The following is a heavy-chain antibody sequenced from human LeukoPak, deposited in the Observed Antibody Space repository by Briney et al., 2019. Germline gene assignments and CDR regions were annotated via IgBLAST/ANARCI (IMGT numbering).Heavy chain of an antibody. Sequence: GGSLRLSCAASGFTFSSYSMNWVLQAPGKGLEWVSSISSSSSYIYYADSVKGRFTISRDNAKNSLYLQMNSLRAEDTAVYYCARVHDSSGYYYGVDYWGQGTLVTVSS. D-gene: IGHD3-22*01. CDR2: ISSSSSYI. CDR3: ARVHDSSGYYYGVDY. V-gene: IGHV3-21*01. J-gene: IGHJ4*02. CDR1: GFTFSSYS.